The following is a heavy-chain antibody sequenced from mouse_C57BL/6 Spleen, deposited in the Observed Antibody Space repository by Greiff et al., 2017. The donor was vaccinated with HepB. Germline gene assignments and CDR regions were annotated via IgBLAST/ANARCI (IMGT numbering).Heavy chain of an antibody. CDR3: AGDRSGGGYSNYEFAY. CDR1: GFPITSGYY. CDR2: ITHSGET. J-gene: IGHJ3*01. V-gene: IGHV12-3*01. D-gene: IGHD2-5*01. Sequence: QVQLKESGPGLVKPSQSLFLTCSITGFPITSGYYWIWIRQSPGKPLEWMGYITHSGETFYNPSLQSPISITRETSKNQFFLQLNSVTTEDTAMYYCAGDRSGGGYSNYEFAYWGQGTLVTVSA.